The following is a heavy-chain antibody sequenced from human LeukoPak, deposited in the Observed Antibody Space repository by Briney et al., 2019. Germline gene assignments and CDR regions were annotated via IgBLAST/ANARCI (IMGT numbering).Heavy chain of an antibody. V-gene: IGHV7-4-1*02. CDR3: ARDGSSSWPDY. J-gene: IGHJ4*02. CDR1: GYTFTSYA. Sequence: ASVKVSCKASGYTFTSYAMNWVRQAPGQGLEWMRWINTNTGNPTYAQGFTGRFVFSLDTSVSTAYLQISSPKAEDTAVYYCARDGSSSWPDYWGQGTLVTVSS. D-gene: IGHD6-13*01. CDR2: INTNTGNP.